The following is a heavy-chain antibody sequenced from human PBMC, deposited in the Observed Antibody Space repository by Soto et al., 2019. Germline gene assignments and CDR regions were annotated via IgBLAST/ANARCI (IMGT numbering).Heavy chain of an antibody. V-gene: IGHV1-18*01. D-gene: IGHD3-16*02. Sequence: ASVKVSCKASGYTFTSYGISWVQQAPGQGLEWMGWISAYNGNTNYAQKLQGRVTMTTDTSTSTAYMELRSLRSDDTAVYYCARVQEAYDYIWGSYRSRASAFDIWGQGTMVTVSS. CDR3: ARVQEAYDYIWGSYRSRASAFDI. CDR1: GYTFTSYG. CDR2: ISAYNGNT. J-gene: IGHJ3*02.